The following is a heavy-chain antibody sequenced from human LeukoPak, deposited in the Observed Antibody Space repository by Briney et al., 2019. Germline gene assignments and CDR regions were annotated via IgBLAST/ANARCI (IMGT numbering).Heavy chain of an antibody. CDR1: GFTVSSNY. CDR2: IYSGGST. D-gene: IGHD1-1*01. CDR3: ARGNWNDFYYYGMDV. Sequence: PGGSLRLSCAASGFTVSSNYMSWVRQAPGKGLEWVSVIYSGGSTYYADSVKGRFTISRHNSKNTLYLQMNSLRVEDTAVYYCARGNWNDFYYYGMDVWGQGTTVTVSS. J-gene: IGHJ6*02. V-gene: IGHV3-53*04.